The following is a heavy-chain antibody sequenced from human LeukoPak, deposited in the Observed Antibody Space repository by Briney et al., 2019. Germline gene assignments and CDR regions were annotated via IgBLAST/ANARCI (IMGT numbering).Heavy chain of an antibody. CDR3: ARLYDFLTVYMDY. D-gene: IGHD3-9*01. CDR2: IDPSDSYT. V-gene: IGHV5-10-1*01. J-gene: IGHJ4*02. Sequence: LGESLKISCKGSGYSFTSYWISWVRQMPGKGLEWMGRIDPSDSYTNYSPSFQGHVTISADKSISTAYLQWSSLKASDTAMFYCARLYDFLTVYMDYWGQGTLVTVSS. CDR1: GYSFTSYW.